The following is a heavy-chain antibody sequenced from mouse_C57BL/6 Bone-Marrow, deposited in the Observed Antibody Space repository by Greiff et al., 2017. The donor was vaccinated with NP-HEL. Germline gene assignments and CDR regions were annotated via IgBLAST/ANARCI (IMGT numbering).Heavy chain of an antibody. V-gene: IGHV1-54*01. CDR1: GYAFTNYL. D-gene: IGHD1-1*01. CDR3: ARSTYYYGSSYDWYFDV. Sequence: QVQLQQSGAELVRPGTSVKVSCKASGYAFTNYLIEWVKQRPGQGLEWIGVINPGSGGTNYNEKFKGKATLTADKSSSIAYMQLSSRTSEDSAVYFCARSTYYYGSSYDWYFDVWGTGTTVTVSS. J-gene: IGHJ1*03. CDR2: INPGSGGT.